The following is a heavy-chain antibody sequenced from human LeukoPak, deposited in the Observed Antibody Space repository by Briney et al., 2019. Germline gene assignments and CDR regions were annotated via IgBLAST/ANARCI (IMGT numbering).Heavy chain of an antibody. CDR3: ARPSRSGSFPFDY. CDR1: GYSFTTYW. J-gene: IGHJ4*02. D-gene: IGHD1-26*01. CDR2: IYPGDSET. Sequence: GESLKISCQGSGYSFTTYWIGWVRQMPGKGLEWMGIIYPGDSETRYSPSFQGQVTISADKSISTAYLQWSSLKASDTAIYYCARPSRSGSFPFDYWGQGTLVTVSS. V-gene: IGHV5-51*01.